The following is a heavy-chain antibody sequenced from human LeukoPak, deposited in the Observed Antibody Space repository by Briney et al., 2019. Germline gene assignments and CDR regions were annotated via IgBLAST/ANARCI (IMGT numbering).Heavy chain of an antibody. CDR1: GFTFSTYG. Sequence: GGYLRLSCGASGFTFSTYGMHWVRRAPGKGLEWVAFIRHDGTNKYYADSVKSRFTISRDNSKNTLFLQMSSLRVEDTAVYYCGRDVSDTVVVITHNFDFWGQGTLVTVSS. CDR3: GRDVSDTVVVITHNFDF. V-gene: IGHV3-30*02. D-gene: IGHD3-22*01. CDR2: IRHDGTNK. J-gene: IGHJ4*02.